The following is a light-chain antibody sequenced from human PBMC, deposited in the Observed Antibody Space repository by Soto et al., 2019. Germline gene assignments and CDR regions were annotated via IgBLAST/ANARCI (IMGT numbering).Light chain of an antibody. J-gene: IGKJ4*01. Sequence: EIVLTQSPATLSLSPGERATLSCRASQSITNYLAWYQQKPGRAPRLLIYDTFNRATGIPARFSGSGSGTDITLTISSLEPDYFAVYSWQQRSSLHLTFGGGTKVVIK. V-gene: IGKV3-11*01. CDR1: QSITNY. CDR3: QQRSSLHLT. CDR2: DTF.